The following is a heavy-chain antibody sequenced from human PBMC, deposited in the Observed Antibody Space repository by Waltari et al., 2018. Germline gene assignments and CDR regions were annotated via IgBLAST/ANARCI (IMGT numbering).Heavy chain of an antibody. CDR1: GFTFSTFG. CDR2: IRYDGNNK. J-gene: IGHJ3*01. D-gene: IGHD4-17*01. V-gene: IGHV3-30*02. CDR3: VKDGDFFVSGYDAFDV. Sequence: VQLEEFGGGVVPPGGSLTLSCAASGFTFSTFGMHWVRQAPGKGLEWLTFIRYDGNNKYHAESVKGRFIISRDNSKNTLYLQINSLRADDTATYYCVKDGDFFVSGYDAFDVWGQGTMVTVSS.